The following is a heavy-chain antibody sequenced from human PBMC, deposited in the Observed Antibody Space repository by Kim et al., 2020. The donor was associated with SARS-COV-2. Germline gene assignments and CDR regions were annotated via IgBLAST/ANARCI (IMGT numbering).Heavy chain of an antibody. D-gene: IGHD1-26*01. Sequence: ASVKVSCKASGYTFTSYGISWVRQAPGQGLEWMGWISAYNGNTNYAQKLQGRVTMTTDTSTSTAYMELRSLRSDDTAVYYCARSKLFLWEPTVDYWGQGTLVTVSS. CDR1: GYTFTSYG. CDR3: ARSKLFLWEPTVDY. CDR2: ISAYNGNT. J-gene: IGHJ4*02. V-gene: IGHV1-18*01.